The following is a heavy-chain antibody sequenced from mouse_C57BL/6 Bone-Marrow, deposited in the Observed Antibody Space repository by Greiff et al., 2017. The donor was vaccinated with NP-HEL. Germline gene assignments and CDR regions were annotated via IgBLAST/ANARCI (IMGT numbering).Heavy chain of an antibody. V-gene: IGHV5-15*01. J-gene: IGHJ1*03. CDR2: ISNLAYSI. CDR3: ARHLLRRGYFDV. D-gene: IGHD2-12*01. CDR1: GFTFSDYG. Sequence: DVKLQESGGGLVQPGGSLKLSCAASGFTFSDYGMAWVRQAPRKGPEWVAFISNLAYSIYYADTVTGRFTISRENAKNTLYLESSSRRSEDTAMYYCARHLLRRGYFDVWGTGTTVTVSS.